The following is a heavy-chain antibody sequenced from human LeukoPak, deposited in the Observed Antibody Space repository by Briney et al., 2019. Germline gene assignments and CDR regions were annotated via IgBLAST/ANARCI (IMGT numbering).Heavy chain of an antibody. V-gene: IGHV3-21*01. D-gene: IGHD3-10*01. CDR3: ARGSPRGSAFDI. J-gene: IGHJ3*02. Sequence: GGSLRLSCAASGFTFSSYAMSWVRQAPGKGLEWVSAISSSSSYIYYADSVKGRFTISRDNAKNSLYLQMNSLRAEDTAVYYCARGSPRGSAFDIWGQGTMVTVSS. CDR2: ISSSSSYI. CDR1: GFTFSSYA.